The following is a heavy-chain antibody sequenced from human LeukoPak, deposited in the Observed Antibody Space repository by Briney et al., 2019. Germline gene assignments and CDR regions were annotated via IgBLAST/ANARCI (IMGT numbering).Heavy chain of an antibody. D-gene: IGHD1-26*01. V-gene: IGHV3-48*04. CDR1: GFTLSSYS. Sequence: QPGGSLRLSCAASGFTLSSYSMNWVRQAPGKGLEWVSYISSSSKTIYYADSVKGRFTISRDNAKNSLYLQMNSLRAEDTAVYYCARDRVFGSYFDYWGQGTLVTVSS. CDR2: ISSSSKTI. J-gene: IGHJ4*02. CDR3: ARDRVFGSYFDY.